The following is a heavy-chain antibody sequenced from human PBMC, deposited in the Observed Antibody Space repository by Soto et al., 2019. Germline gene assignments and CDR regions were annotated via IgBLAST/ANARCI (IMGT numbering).Heavy chain of an antibody. CDR2: IYAGNGNT. CDR1: GYTFTSYA. V-gene: IGHV1-3*01. CDR3: ARDRFRNVDY. Sequence: QVQLVQSGAEVKKPGASVKVSCKASGYTFTSYAMHWVRQAPGQRLEWMGWIYAGNGNTKYSQKFQGRVTITRDTSASTAYMELSSLRSEDTAVYYCARDRFRNVDYWGQGTLVTVSS. J-gene: IGHJ4*02. D-gene: IGHD1-1*01.